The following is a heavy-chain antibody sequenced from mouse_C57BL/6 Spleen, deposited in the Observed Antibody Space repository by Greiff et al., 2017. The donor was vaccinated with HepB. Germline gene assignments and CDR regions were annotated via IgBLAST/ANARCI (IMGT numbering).Heavy chain of an antibody. J-gene: IGHJ1*03. CDR2: IYPGDGDT. CDR3: TILLRYPRV. D-gene: IGHD1-1*01. Sequence: VQLQQSGPELVKPGASVKISCKASGYAFSSSWMNWVKQRPGKGLEWIGRIYPGDGDTNYNGKFKGKATLTADKSSSTAYMQLSSLTSEDSAVYFCTILLRYPRVWGTGTTVTVSS. CDR1: GYAFSSSW. V-gene: IGHV1-82*01.